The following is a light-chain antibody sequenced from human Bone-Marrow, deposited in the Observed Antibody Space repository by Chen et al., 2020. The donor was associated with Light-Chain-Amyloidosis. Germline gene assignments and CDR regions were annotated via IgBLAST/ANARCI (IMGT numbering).Light chain of an antibody. V-gene: IGLV2-14*01. J-gene: IGLJ1*01. CDR3: SSFTSSSSYV. CDR1: SGDVGTYNY. Sequence: QSARTQPVSVSGSPGQASTISCVGTSGDVGTYNYVSWYQQHPGKAPKVMIYAVSNRPSGVSNRFSGSKSGNTASLTISGLQAEDEADYYCSSFTSSSSYVFGPGTKVTVL. CDR2: AVS.